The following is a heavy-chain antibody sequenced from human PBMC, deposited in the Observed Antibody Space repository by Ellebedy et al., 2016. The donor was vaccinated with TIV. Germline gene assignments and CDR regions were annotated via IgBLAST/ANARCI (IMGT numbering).Heavy chain of an antibody. D-gene: IGHD1-26*01. CDR3: ARRKWELDY. Sequence: MPSETLSLTCTVSGGSISSSSYYWGWIRQPPGKGLEWIGSIYYSGSTYYNPSLKSRVTISVDTSKNQFSLKLSSVTAADTAVYYCARRKWELDYWGQGTLVTVSS. V-gene: IGHV4-39*01. CDR1: GGSISSSSYY. J-gene: IGHJ4*02. CDR2: IYYSGST.